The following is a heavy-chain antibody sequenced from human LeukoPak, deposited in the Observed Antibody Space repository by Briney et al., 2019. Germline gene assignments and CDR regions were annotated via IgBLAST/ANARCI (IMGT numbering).Heavy chain of an antibody. CDR2: ISSSSVYT. V-gene: IGHV3-23*01. CDR1: GFTFSSYH. Sequence: GGSLRLSCKASGFTFSSYHMNWVRQAPGKGLEWVSSISSSSVYTHYADSVKGRFTISRDNSKNTLYLQMNSLRAEDTAVYYCAKDVVSNLYYFDYWGQGTLVTVSS. CDR3: AKDVVSNLYYFDY. D-gene: IGHD3-22*01. J-gene: IGHJ4*02.